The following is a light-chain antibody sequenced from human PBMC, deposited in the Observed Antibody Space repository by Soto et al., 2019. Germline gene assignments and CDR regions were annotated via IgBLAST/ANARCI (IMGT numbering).Light chain of an antibody. J-gene: IGKJ2*01. CDR3: QQYYNTPPYT. Sequence: DIVMTQSPDSLAVSLGERATINCKSSQSVLYSPTNKNYLAWYQQKPGQPPKLVISWASTRESGVPDRFSGSRAWNDFTFQLSNLQGEDLAVYYCQQYYNTPPYTFGQGTKLEIK. CDR2: WAS. V-gene: IGKV4-1*01. CDR1: QSVLYSPTNKNY.